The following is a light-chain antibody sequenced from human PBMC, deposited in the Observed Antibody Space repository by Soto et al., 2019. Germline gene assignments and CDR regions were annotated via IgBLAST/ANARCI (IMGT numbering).Light chain of an antibody. CDR3: QQYNNWPGWT. V-gene: IGKV3-15*01. J-gene: IGKJ1*01. CDR2: GAS. CDR1: QSVSSH. Sequence: EIVVTQSPATLSVSPGERATLSCRTSQSVSSHLAWYQQKPGQAPRLLIHGASTRATGIPARFSGSGSGTEFTLTISSLQSEDFEVYHCQQYNNWPGWTFGQGTKVDIK.